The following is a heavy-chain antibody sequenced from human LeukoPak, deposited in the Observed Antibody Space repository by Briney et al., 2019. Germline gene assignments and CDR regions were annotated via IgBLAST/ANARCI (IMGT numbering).Heavy chain of an antibody. CDR1: GFTFSSYG. V-gene: IGHV3-30*02. Sequence: GGSLRLSCAASGFTFSSYGMHWVRQAPGKGLEWVAFIRYDGSNKYYADSVKGRFTISRDNSKNTLYLPMNSLRAEDTAVYYCAKGSEGRRVAFDYWGQGTLVTVSS. CDR3: AKGSEGRRVAFDY. J-gene: IGHJ4*02. D-gene: IGHD2-15*01. CDR2: IRYDGSNK.